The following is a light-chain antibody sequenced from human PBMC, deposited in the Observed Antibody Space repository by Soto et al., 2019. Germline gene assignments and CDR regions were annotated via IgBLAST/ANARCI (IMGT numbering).Light chain of an antibody. CDR2: VNI. V-gene: IGLV1-40*01. CDR1: SSNIGAGYN. Sequence: QSVLTQPPSVSGAPGQRVTISCTGDSSNIGAGYNVHWYQQLPGTAPKLLIYVNINRPSGVPDLFSASRSDSSASLAITGLQAEDEADYYCQSYDSSLRVLFGGGTKLTVL. CDR3: QSYDSSLRVL. J-gene: IGLJ2*01.